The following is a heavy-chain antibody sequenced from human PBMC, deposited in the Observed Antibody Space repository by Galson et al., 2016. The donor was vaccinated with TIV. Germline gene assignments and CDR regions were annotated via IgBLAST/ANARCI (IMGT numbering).Heavy chain of an antibody. CDR2: INPKTGAT. CDR1: GYSFTGYF. J-gene: IGHJ3*01. D-gene: IGHD3-10*01. CDR3: ARSDSYYKYALDV. Sequence: VKFSCKASGYSFTGYFMHWVRQAPGQGLEWMGWINPKTGATTYAQEFQGRITMTRDTSASTVYMDLNRLQSDDTAVYYCARSDSYYKYALDVWGQGTTVTVSS. V-gene: IGHV1-2*02.